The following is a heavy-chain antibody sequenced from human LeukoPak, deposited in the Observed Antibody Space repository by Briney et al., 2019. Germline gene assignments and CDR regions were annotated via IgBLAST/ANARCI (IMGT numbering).Heavy chain of an antibody. Sequence: PSETLSLTCAVCGGSFSGYYWSWIRQPPGKGLEWIGEINHSGSTNYNPSLKSRVTISVDTSKNQFSLKLSSVTAADTAVYYCARLLLTGYYLHYYYGMDVWGQGTTVTVSS. J-gene: IGHJ6*02. CDR2: INHSGST. D-gene: IGHD3-9*01. CDR1: GGSFSGYY. V-gene: IGHV4-34*01. CDR3: ARLLLTGYYLHYYYGMDV.